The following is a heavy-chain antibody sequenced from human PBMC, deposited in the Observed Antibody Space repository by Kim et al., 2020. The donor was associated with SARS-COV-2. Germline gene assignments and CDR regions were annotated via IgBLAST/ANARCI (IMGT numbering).Heavy chain of an antibody. J-gene: IGHJ6*02. D-gene: IGHD6-19*01. CDR2: IIPIFGTA. CDR1: GGTFSSYA. Sequence: SVKVSCKASGGTFSSYAISWVRQAPGQGLEWMGGIIPIFGTANYAQKFQGRVTITADESTSTAYMELSSLRSEDTAVYYCAREGGTVAGYSAKNYYYYGMDVWGQGTTVTVSS. V-gene: IGHV1-69*13. CDR3: AREGGTVAGYSAKNYYYYGMDV.